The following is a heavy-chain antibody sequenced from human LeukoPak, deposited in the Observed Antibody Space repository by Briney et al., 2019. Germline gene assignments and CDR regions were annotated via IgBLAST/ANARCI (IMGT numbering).Heavy chain of an antibody. CDR1: GYTFTSD. V-gene: IGHV1-8*01. CDR2: MNPKSGNT. Sequence: ASVKVSCRASGYTFTSDINWVRQATGQGLEWMGWMNPKSGNTDYAQKFQGRVTMTRDTSISTAYMELSSLRSEDTAVYYCARGAVRGDCSGGSCYFFDNWGQGTLVTVSS. D-gene: IGHD2-15*01. J-gene: IGHJ4*02. CDR3: ARGAVRGDCSGGSCYFFDN.